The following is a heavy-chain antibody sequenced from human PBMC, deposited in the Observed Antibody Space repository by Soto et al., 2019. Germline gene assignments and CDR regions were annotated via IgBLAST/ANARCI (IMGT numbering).Heavy chain of an antibody. V-gene: IGHV3-48*01. CDR1: GFTFSSYS. CDR2: ISSSSSTI. Sequence: GGSLRLSCAASGFTFSSYSMNWVRQAPGKGLEWVSYISSSSSTIYYADSVKGRFTISRDNAKNSLYLQMNSLRAEDTAVYYCARDRSSGWYGPTTRGIVDYWGQGTLVTVSS. J-gene: IGHJ4*02. CDR3: ARDRSSGWYGPTTRGIVDY. D-gene: IGHD6-19*01.